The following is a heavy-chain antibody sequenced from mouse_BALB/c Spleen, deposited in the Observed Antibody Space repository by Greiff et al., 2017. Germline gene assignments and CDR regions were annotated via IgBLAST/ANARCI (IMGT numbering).Heavy chain of an antibody. CDR2: IRLKSDNYAT. CDR1: GFTFSSYW. V-gene: IGHV6-6*02. J-gene: IGHJ2*01. Sequence: EVMLVESGGGLVQPGGSMKLSCVASGFTFSSYWMSWVRQSPEKGLEWVAEIRLKSDNYATHYAESVKGKFTISRDDSKSRLYLQMNSLRAEDTGIYYCSTGTRFDYWGQGTTLTVSS. CDR3: STGTRFDY. D-gene: IGHD4-1*02.